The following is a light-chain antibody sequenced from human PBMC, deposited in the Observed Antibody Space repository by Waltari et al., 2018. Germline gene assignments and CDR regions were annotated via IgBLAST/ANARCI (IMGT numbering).Light chain of an antibody. Sequence: QSVLTQPPSVSAAPGQQVTISCSGSSSKIGNNYVSWYQHLPGTAPKLLIYDNSKRPSGIPDRFSGSKSGTSATLDITGLQTGDEADYYCGTWDSSLSVVVFGGGTKLTVL. CDR3: GTWDSSLSVVV. J-gene: IGLJ2*01. V-gene: IGLV1-51*01. CDR2: DNS. CDR1: SSKIGNNY.